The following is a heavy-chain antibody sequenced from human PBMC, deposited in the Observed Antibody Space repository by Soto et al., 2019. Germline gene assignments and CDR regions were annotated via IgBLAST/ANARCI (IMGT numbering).Heavy chain of an antibody. D-gene: IGHD6-13*01. CDR2: ISSDGSNK. CDR3: AREDSTWGY. CDR1: GFTFSSYA. V-gene: IGHV3-30-3*01. Sequence: VQLVESGGGVVQPGRSLRLSCTASGFTFSSYAMHWVRQAPGKGLEWVAVISSDGSNKYYADSVKGRFTISRDNSKNTLYLQMNSLRAEDTAVYYCAREDSTWGYWGQGTLVTVSS. J-gene: IGHJ4*02.